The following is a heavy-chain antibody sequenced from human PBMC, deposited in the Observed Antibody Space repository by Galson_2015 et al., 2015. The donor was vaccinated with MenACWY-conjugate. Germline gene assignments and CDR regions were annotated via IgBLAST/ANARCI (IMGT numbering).Heavy chain of an antibody. CDR2: ISDRVGTT. CDR3: AKNDIVVVGAATGFRAFDI. D-gene: IGHD2-15*01. V-gene: IGHV3-23*01. J-gene: IGHJ4*02. CDR1: GFTFSTYA. Sequence: SLRLSCAVSGFTFSTYAMSWVRQAPGKGLEWVSSISDRVGTTYYADSVKGRFTISRDNSKNTLYLQMNSLRAEDTAVYYCAKNDIVVVGAATGFRAFDIWGQGILVTVSS.